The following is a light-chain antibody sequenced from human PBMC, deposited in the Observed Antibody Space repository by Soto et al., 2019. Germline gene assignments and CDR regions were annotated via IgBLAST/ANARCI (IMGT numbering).Light chain of an antibody. CDR1: QSVSSRY. CDR2: GAS. V-gene: IGKV3-20*01. J-gene: IGKJ1*01. CDR3: PQYANSLPP. Sequence: LCLKTEERATLSCRASQSVSSRYLAWYQQKPGQAPRLLIYGASSRATGIPDRFSGSGSGTDFTLTISRLEPDFFVVYYGPQYANSLPPFGHLPKVDIK.